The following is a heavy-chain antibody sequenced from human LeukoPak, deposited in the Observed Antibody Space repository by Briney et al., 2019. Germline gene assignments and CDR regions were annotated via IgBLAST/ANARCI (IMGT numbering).Heavy chain of an antibody. CDR2: ISAYNGNT. V-gene: IGHV1-18*01. J-gene: IGHJ4*02. D-gene: IGHD3-3*01. Sequence: ASVKVSCKASGYTFTSYGISWVRQAPGQGLEWMGWISAYNGNTNYAQKLQGRVTMTTDTSTSTAYMELSSLRSEDTAVYYCAREALNPSYYDFWSGYPFDYWGQGTLVTVSS. CDR3: AREALNPSYYDFWSGYPFDY. CDR1: GYTFTSYG.